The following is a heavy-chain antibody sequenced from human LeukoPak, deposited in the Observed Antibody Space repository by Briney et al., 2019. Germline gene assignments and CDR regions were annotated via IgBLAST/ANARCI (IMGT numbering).Heavy chain of an antibody. D-gene: IGHD4-11*01. J-gene: IGHJ4*02. V-gene: IGHV4-39*01. Sequence: SETLSLTCTVSGDSISSSTYYWGWIRQPPGKGLEWIGSFYYSGSTNYNPSLKSRVTISVDTSKNQFSLKLSSVTAADTAVYYCANYHDYSNFQGAYYLDYWGQGTLVTVSS. CDR2: FYYSGST. CDR1: GDSISSSTYY. CDR3: ANYHDYSNFQGAYYLDY.